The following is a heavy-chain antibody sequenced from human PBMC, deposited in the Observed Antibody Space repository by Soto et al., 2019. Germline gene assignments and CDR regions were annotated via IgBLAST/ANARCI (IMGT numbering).Heavy chain of an antibody. D-gene: IGHD4-17*01. J-gene: IGHJ6*02. CDR3: ARRGHLRAPAYYYYYGMDV. CDR1: GYSFTSYW. Sequence: GGSLENSCKGSGYSFTSYWIGWVGQMPGKSLEWMGIIYPGDSDTRYSPSFQGQVTISADKSISTAYLQWSSLKASDTAMYYCARRGHLRAPAYYYYYGMDVWGQGTTVTVSS. V-gene: IGHV5-51*01. CDR2: IYPGDSDT.